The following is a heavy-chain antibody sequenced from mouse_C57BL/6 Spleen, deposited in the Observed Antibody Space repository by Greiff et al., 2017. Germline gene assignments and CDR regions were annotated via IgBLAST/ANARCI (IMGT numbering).Heavy chain of an antibody. CDR1: GYTFTSYW. J-gene: IGHJ1*03. CDR3: ARRLDKYFDV. Sequence: VQLQQPGAELVKPGASVKLSCKASGYTFTSYWMHWVKQRPGQGLEWIGKIHPNSGSTNYNEKFKSKATLTVDKSSSTAYMQLSSLTSEDSAVYYWARRLDKYFDVWGTGTSVTVSS. CDR2: IHPNSGST. V-gene: IGHV1-64*01. D-gene: IGHD4-1*01.